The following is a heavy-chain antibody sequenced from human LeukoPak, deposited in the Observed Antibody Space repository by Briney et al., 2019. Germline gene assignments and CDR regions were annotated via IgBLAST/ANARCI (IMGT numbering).Heavy chain of an antibody. CDR3: AAGDYDILTGYSHTLDY. CDR1: GGSISSGDYY. V-gene: IGHV4-30-4*02. CDR2: IYYSGST. J-gene: IGHJ4*02. D-gene: IGHD3-9*01. Sequence: SETLSLTCTVTGGSISSGDYYWSWIRQPPGKGLEWIGYIYYSGSTYYNPSLKSRVTISVDTSKNQFSLKLSSVTAADTAVYYCAAGDYDILTGYSHTLDYWGQGTLVTVSS.